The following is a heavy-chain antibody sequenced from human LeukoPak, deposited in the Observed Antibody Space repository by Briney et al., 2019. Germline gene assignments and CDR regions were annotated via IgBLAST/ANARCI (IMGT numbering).Heavy chain of an antibody. V-gene: IGHV3-21*01. Sequence: GGSLRLSCAASGFTFSSYSMNWVRQAPGKGLEWVSSISSSSSYIYYADSVKGRFTISRDNAKNSLYPQMNSLRAEDTAVYYCARGSSSWSNYYYYMDVWGKGTTVTVSS. CDR3: ARGSSSWSNYYYYMDV. CDR1: GFTFSSYS. J-gene: IGHJ6*03. CDR2: ISSSSSYI. D-gene: IGHD6-13*01.